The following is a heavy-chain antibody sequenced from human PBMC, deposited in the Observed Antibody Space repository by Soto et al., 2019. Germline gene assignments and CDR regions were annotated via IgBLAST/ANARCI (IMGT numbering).Heavy chain of an antibody. CDR1: GYTITELS. J-gene: IGHJ5*01. CDR2: FDPEDGET. D-gene: IGHD1-26*01. Sequence: SSVKLTCKVRGYTITELSMHWVRQAPGKGLEWMGGFDPEDGETIYAQKFQGRVTMTEDTSTDTAYMELSSLRSEDTAVYYCASFPSGGPCRASQSALGHGTPV. V-gene: IGHV1-24*01. CDR3: ASFPSGGPCRASQSA.